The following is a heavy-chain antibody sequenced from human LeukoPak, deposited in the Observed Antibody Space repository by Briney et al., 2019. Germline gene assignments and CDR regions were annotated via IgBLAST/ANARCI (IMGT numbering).Heavy chain of an antibody. V-gene: IGHV3-23*01. Sequence: TGGSLRLSCAASGFTFSSYAMSWVRQAPGKGLERASAISGSGGSTYYADSVKGRFTISRDNSKNTLYLQMNSLRAEDTAVDYCAKDLRPVVVLAAGFDYRGQGTPATVSS. J-gene: IGHJ4*02. CDR3: AKDLRPVVVLAAGFDY. CDR2: ISGSGGST. D-gene: IGHD2-2*01. CDR1: GFTFSSYA.